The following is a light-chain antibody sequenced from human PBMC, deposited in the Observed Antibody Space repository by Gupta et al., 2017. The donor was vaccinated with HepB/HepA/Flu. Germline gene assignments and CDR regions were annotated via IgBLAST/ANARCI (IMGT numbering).Light chain of an antibody. CDR2: DAS. CDR3: QQYDNLPPYT. V-gene: IGKV1-33*01. J-gene: IGKJ2*01. CDR1: QDISNY. Sequence: DIQMTQSPSSLSASVGDRVTFTFQASQDISNYLNWYQQKPGKAPKLLIYDASNLETGVPSRFSGSGSGTDFTFTISSLQPEDIATYYCQQYDNLPPYTFGQGTKLEIK.